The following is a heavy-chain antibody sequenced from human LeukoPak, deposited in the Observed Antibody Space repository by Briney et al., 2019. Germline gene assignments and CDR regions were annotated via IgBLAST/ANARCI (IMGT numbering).Heavy chain of an antibody. CDR1: GGSISSYY. D-gene: IGHD5-24*01. J-gene: IGHJ4*02. CDR2: IYYSGST. CDR3: ARATRWLQSSFDY. V-gene: IGHV4-59*01. Sequence: SETPSLTCTVSGGSISSYYWSWIRQPPGKGLEWIGYIYYSGSTNYNPSLKSRVTISVDTSKNQFSLKLSSVTAADTAVYYCARATRWLQSSFDYWGQGTLVTVSS.